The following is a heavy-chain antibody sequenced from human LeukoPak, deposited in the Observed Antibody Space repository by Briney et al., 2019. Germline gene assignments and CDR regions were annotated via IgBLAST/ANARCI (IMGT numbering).Heavy chain of an antibody. Sequence: GGSLRLSCAASGFTFSNAWMSWVRQAPGKGLEWVGRIKSKTDGGTTDYTAPVKGRFTISRDDSKNTLYLQMNSLGAEDTAVYYCARDYATDTDMVWGQGILVTVSS. CDR1: GFTFSNAW. CDR2: IKSKTDGGTT. CDR3: ARDYATDTDMV. J-gene: IGHJ4*02. V-gene: IGHV3-15*01. D-gene: IGHD5-18*01.